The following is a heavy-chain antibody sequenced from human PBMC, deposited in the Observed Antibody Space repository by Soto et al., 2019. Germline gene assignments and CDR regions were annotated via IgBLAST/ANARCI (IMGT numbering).Heavy chain of an antibody. Sequence: ASVKVSCKASGYTFTGYYMHWVRQAPGQGLEWMGWINPNSGGTNYAQKFQGWVTMTRDTSISTAYMELSRLRADDTAVYYCARAPTGGFGEFLNWFDPWGQGTLVTVSS. CDR3: ARAPTGGFGEFLNWFDP. D-gene: IGHD3-10*01. CDR1: GYTFTGYY. CDR2: INPNSGGT. J-gene: IGHJ5*02. V-gene: IGHV1-2*04.